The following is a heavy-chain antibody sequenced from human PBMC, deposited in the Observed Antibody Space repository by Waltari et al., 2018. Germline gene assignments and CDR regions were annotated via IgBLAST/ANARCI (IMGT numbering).Heavy chain of an antibody. CDR2: ITGGGTNT. Sequence: EVELVESGGGLVKPGGSLRLSCAASGFPLSSYTMNWVRQAPGKGLECVAVITGGGTNTYYADYVKGRFTVSRDNSKNTLDLQMNNLRLEDTAVYFCAKGLGMRDWYFDIWGRGTLLTVSS. J-gene: IGHJ2*01. V-gene: IGHV3-23*04. CDR1: GFPLSSYT. D-gene: IGHD7-27*01. CDR3: AKGLGMRDWYFDI.